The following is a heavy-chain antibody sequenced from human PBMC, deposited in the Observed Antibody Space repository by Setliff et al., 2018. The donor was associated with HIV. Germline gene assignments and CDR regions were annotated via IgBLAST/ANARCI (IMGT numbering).Heavy chain of an antibody. CDR3: AKDRGYSTGWEPFDY. CDR1: GFTFSDSV. J-gene: IGHJ4*02. D-gene: IGHD6-19*01. Sequence: GGSLRLSCAASGFTFSDSVMHWVRQPPGKGLEWVAVISWDGSNKYYADSVKGRFTISRDISRNTLYLQMNSLRAEDTAVYYCAKDRGYSTGWEPFDYWGQGTLVTVSS. V-gene: IGHV3-30*01. CDR2: ISWDGSNK.